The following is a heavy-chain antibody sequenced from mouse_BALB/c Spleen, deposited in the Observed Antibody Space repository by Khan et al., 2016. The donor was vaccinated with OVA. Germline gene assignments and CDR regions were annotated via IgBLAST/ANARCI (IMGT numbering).Heavy chain of an antibody. CDR2: IFPGSVST. D-gene: IGHD2-2*01. V-gene: IGHV1-9*01. J-gene: IGHJ3*01. CDR1: GYTFSSYW. Sequence: QVQLQQSGGDLMKPGASVKISCKATGYTFSSYWIEWVKQRPGHGLERIGQIFPGSVSTTYNEKFKGKATFTADTSSNTAYMQLSSLTSEDSAVYYCARGGYGGFAYWGQGTLVTVSA. CDR3: ARGGYGGFAY.